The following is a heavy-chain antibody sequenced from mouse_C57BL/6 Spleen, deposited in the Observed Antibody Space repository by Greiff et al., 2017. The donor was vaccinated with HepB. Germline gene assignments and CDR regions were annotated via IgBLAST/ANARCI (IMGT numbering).Heavy chain of an antibody. Sequence: EVQLQQSGTVLARPGASVKMSCKTSGYTFTSYWMHWVKQRPGQGLEWIGAIYPGNSDTSYNQKFKGKAKLTADTSASTAYMELSSLTDEESAVYCCTRSLWDPFDYWGQGTTLTVSS. CDR2: IYPGNSDT. CDR1: GYTFTSYW. J-gene: IGHJ2*01. CDR3: TRSLWDPFDY. V-gene: IGHV1-5*01. D-gene: IGHD4-1*01.